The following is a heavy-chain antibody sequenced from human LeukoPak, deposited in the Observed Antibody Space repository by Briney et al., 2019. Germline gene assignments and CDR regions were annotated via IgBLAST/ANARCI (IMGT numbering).Heavy chain of an antibody. J-gene: IGHJ4*02. Sequence: ASVKVSCKASGYTFTGYYMHWVRQAPGQGLEWMGRINPNNGRTNYAQKFQGRVTMAGDTSISTAYMELSRLRSDDTAVYYCARDLLVGAESSFDYWGQGTLVTVSS. CDR3: ARDLLVGAESSFDY. V-gene: IGHV1-2*06. CDR2: INPNNGRT. CDR1: GYTFTGYY. D-gene: IGHD2-15*01.